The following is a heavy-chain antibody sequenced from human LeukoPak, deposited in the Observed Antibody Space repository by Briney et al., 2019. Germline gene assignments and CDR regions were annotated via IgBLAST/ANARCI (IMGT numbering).Heavy chain of an antibody. J-gene: IGHJ4*02. CDR3: ARSGDSSAYYSL. Sequence: SETLSLTCTISGASIRSHYWGWIRQPPGKGLEWIGNVYYVGSATYNPSLESQVTISLDTSKNQFSLKLSSVTAADTAVYFCARSGDSSAYYSLWGQGTQVIVSS. CDR1: GASIRSHY. V-gene: IGHV4-59*11. CDR2: VYYVGSA. D-gene: IGHD3-22*01.